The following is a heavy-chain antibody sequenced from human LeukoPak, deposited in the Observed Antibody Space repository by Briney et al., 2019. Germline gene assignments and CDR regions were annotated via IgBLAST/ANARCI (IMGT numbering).Heavy chain of an antibody. CDR2: ISSSSSYI. D-gene: IGHD6-19*01. Sequence: GGSLRLSCAASGFTFSSYSMNWVRQAPGKGLEWVSSISSSSSYIYYADSVKGRFTISRDNAKNSLYLQMNSLRAEDTAVYYCARPYSSGLDAFDIWGQGTMVTVSA. V-gene: IGHV3-21*01. CDR3: ARPYSSGLDAFDI. CDR1: GFTFSSYS. J-gene: IGHJ3*02.